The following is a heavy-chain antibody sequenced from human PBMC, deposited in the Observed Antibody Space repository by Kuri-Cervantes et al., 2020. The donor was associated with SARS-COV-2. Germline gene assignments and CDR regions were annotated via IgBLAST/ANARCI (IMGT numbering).Heavy chain of an antibody. CDR2: ISYDGSNK. V-gene: IGHV3-30-3*01. J-gene: IGHJ3*02. D-gene: IGHD3-3*01. Sequence: GGSLRLSCAASGFTFSSYAMSWVRQAPGKGLEWVAVISYDGSNKYYADSVKGRFTISRDNSKNTLYLQMNSLRAEDTAVYYCAREGGGDPLVLGFGVVIHDAFDIWGQGTMVTVSS. CDR3: AREGGGDPLVLGFGVVIHDAFDI. CDR1: GFTFSSYA.